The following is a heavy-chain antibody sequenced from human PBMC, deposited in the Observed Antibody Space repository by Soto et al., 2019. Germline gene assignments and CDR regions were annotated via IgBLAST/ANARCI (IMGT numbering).Heavy chain of an antibody. V-gene: IGHV1-2*04. CDR1: GYTFTGYY. D-gene: IGHD2-21*01. CDR3: ARASPLFSYYYYGMDV. CDR2: INPNSGGT. Sequence: ASVKVSCKASGYTFTGYYMHWVRQAPGQGLEWMGWINPNSGGTNYAQKFQGWVTVTRDTSISTAYMELSRLRSDDTAVYYCARASPLFSYYYYGMDVWGQGTTVTVSS. J-gene: IGHJ6*02.